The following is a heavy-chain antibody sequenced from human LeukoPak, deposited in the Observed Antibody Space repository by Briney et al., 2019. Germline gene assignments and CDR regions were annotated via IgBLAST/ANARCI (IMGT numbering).Heavy chain of an antibody. CDR2: INPNSGGT. Sequence: ASVKVSCKASGYTFTGYYMHWVRQAPGQGLEWMGWINPNSGGTNYAQKFQGRVTMTRDTSISTAYMELSRLRSDDTAVYHCARDGGHPFYCYDSSGPPWGFDYWGQGTLVTVSS. J-gene: IGHJ4*02. D-gene: IGHD3-22*01. CDR1: GYTFTGYY. V-gene: IGHV1-2*02. CDR3: ARDGGHPFYCYDSSGPPWGFDY.